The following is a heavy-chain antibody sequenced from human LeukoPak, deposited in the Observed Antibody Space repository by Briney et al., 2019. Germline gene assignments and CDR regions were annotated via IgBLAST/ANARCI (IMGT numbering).Heavy chain of an antibody. D-gene: IGHD5-12*01. V-gene: IGHV5-51*01. Sequence: GQSLKISCKASGYSFATYWIGWVRQMPGKGLGWMGIIYPGDSDTRYSPSFQGQVTISADKSINTAYEQWSSLKASDTAMYYCARHSGLVGATIDYWGLGTLVTVSS. CDR2: IYPGDSDT. J-gene: IGHJ4*02. CDR3: ARHSGLVGATIDY. CDR1: GYSFATYW.